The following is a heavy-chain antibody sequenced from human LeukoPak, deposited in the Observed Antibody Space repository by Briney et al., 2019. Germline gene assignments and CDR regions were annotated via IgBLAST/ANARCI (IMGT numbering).Heavy chain of an antibody. D-gene: IGHD2-8*02. CDR2: IYTSGST. J-gene: IGHJ5*02. CDR3: ARDELVGDWFDP. V-gene: IGHV4-4*07. Sequence: SETLSLTCTVSGGSISSYYWSWIRQPAAKGLAWIGRIYTSGSTNYNPSLKSRVTMSVDTSKNQYSLKLSSVTAADTAVYYWARDELVGDWFDPWGQGTLVTVSS. CDR1: GGSISSYY.